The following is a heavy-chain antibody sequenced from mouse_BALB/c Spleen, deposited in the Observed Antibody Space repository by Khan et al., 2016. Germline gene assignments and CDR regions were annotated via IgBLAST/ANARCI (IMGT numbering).Heavy chain of an antibody. CDR2: IFPGSSST. D-gene: IGHD2-3*01. CDR1: GYTFRSYW. Sequence: QVQLQQSGAELMKPGASVKISCKATGYTFRSYWIEWVKQRPGHGLEWIGEIFPGSSSTNYNEKFKGKATFTAESSSNTAYMHLSSLTSEDSAVYYCARRGDGSYWYFDVWGAGTTVTVSS. V-gene: IGHV1-9*01. CDR3: ARRGDGSYWYFDV. J-gene: IGHJ1*01.